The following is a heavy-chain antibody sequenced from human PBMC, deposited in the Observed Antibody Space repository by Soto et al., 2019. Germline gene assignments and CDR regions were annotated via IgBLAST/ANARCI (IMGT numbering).Heavy chain of an antibody. J-gene: IGHJ4*02. V-gene: IGHV1-69*04. CDR2: IIPILGIA. CDR3: ARDRFGYCTNGVCGY. CDR1: GGTFSSYT. D-gene: IGHD2-8*01. Sequence: GASVKVSCKASGGTFSSYTISWVRQAPGQGLEWMGRIIPILGIANYAQKFQGRVTITADKSTSTAYMELSSLRSEDTAVYYCARDRFGYCTNGVCGYWGQGTLVTVSS.